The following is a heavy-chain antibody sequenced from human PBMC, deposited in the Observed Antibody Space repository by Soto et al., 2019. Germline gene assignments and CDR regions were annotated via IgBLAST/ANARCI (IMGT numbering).Heavy chain of an antibody. D-gene: IGHD2-21*02. CDR1: GATFNNKT. V-gene: IGHV1-69*02. CDR2: TTHVINIA. CDR3: AKAHTASSPFEF. Sequence: SAKVSCNASGATFNNKTFNWLRKAPGQGIEWMARTTHVINIAPYEQMSQPRITITADKPTSTAQTQLSSLRHEDTAIYYCAKAHTASSPFEFWGQGTLVTV. J-gene: IGHJ4*02.